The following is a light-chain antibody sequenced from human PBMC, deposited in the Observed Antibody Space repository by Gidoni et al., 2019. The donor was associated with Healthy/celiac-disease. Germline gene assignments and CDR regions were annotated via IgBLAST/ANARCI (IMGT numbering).Light chain of an antibody. CDR3: QQSYSTPQT. V-gene: IGKV1-39*01. Sequence: LQMTQSPSSLSASVGDRVTITCRASQSISSYLNWYQQKPGKAPKLLIYAASSLQSGVPSRFSGSGSGTDFTLTISSLQPEDFATYYCQQSYSTPQTFGQGTKVEIK. CDR2: AAS. CDR1: QSISSY. J-gene: IGKJ1*01.